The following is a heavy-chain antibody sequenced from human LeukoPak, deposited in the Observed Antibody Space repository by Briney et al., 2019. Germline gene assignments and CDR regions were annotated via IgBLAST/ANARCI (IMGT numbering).Heavy chain of an antibody. D-gene: IGHD3-3*01. CDR2: ISAYNGNT. V-gene: IGHV1-18*01. Sequence: GASVKVSCKASGYTFTSYGISWVRQAPGQGLEWMGWISAYNGNTNYAQKLQGRVTMTTDTSTSTAYMELRSLRSDDTAVYYCARGGYDFWSGSLPYYYYGMDAWGQGTTVTVSS. J-gene: IGHJ6*02. CDR1: GYTFTSYG. CDR3: ARGGYDFWSGSLPYYYYGMDA.